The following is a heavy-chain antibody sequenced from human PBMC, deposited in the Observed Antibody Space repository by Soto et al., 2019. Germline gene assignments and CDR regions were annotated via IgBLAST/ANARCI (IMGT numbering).Heavy chain of an antibody. CDR3: ARGGAARTPTTNWFDP. CDR1: GGSISSGGYY. J-gene: IGHJ5*02. V-gene: IGHV4-31*03. Sequence: SETLSLTCTVSGGSISSGGYYWSWIRQHPGKGLEWIGYIYYSGSTYYNPSLKSRVTISVDTSKNQFSLKLSSVTAADTAVYYCARGGAARTPTTNWFDPWGQGTLVTVSS. CDR2: IYYSGST. D-gene: IGHD6-6*01.